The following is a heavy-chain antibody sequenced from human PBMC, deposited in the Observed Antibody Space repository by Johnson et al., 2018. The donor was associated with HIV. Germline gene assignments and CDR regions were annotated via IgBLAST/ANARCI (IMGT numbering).Heavy chain of an antibody. Sequence: VQLVESGGGLVQPGGSLRLSCAASGFSISSYWMSWVRQAQGKGLEWLANIQQTGSAEYYGDSVRGRFTISRDNARNSLHLPMKSLRAEDTAVYYCARDRASILWVGATQFAFDFWGQGTMVTVSS. CDR3: ARDRASILWVGATQFAFDF. V-gene: IGHV3-7*01. CDR1: GFSISSYW. D-gene: IGHD2-21*01. J-gene: IGHJ3*01. CDR2: IQQTGSAE.